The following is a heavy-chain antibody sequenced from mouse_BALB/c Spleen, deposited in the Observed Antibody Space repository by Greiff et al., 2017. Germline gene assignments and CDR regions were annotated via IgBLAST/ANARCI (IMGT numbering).Heavy chain of an antibody. CDR2: IFPGTGTT. CDR1: GYTFTSYW. D-gene: IGHD2-14*01. V-gene: IGHV1S132*01. Sequence: VQLQQSGAELVKPGASVKLSCKTSGYTFTSYWIQWVKQRPGQGLGWIGEIFPGTGTTYYNEKFKGKATLTIDTSSSTAYMQLSSLTSEDSAVYFCAREEVRPFAYWGQGTLVTVSA. J-gene: IGHJ3*01. CDR3: AREEVRPFAY.